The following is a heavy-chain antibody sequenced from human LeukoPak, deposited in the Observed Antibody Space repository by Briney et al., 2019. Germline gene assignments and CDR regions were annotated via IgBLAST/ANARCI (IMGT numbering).Heavy chain of an antibody. CDR1: GFTFSSFW. V-gene: IGHV3-23*01. D-gene: IGHD3-22*01. CDR2: ISGNGGST. J-gene: IGHJ4*02. Sequence: GGSLRLSCAASGFTFSSFWMSWVRQAPGKGLEWVSAISGNGGSTYYADSVKGRFTISRDNSKNTLYLQMNSLRAEDTAVYYCAKDPSDSSGWYFDYWGQGTLVTVSS. CDR3: AKDPSDSSGWYFDY.